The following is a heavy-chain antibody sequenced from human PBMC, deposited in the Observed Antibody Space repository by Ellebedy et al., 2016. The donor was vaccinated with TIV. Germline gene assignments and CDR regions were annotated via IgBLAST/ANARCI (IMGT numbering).Heavy chain of an antibody. CDR1: GFSLNSPRLG. V-gene: IGHV2-26*01. CDR3: ARTQAGYRSGWFDF. D-gene: IGHD6-19*01. CDR2: ISSNDEK. J-gene: IGHJ5*01. Sequence: SGPTLVKPTETLTLTCTVSGFSLNSPRLGVSWIRQPPGKAPEWLAHISSNDEKSYSASLMSRVTISKDTSKSQVVLTMTNMVPLDTATYYCARTQAGYRSGWFDFWGRGTLVSVSS.